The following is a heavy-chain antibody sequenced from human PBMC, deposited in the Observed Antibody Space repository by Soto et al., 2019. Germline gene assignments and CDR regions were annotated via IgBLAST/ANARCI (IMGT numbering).Heavy chain of an antibody. CDR3: ARGLYDSSGYHFDY. CDR1: GGSISSYY. Sequence: QVQLQESGPGLVKPSETLSLACTVSGGSISSYYCSWIRQPPGKGLEWIGYIYYSGSTNYNPSLTRRVTMSVDTSKNQFSLKLSSVTAADTAVYYCARGLYDSSGYHFDYWGQGTLVTVSS. D-gene: IGHD3-22*01. CDR2: IYYSGST. J-gene: IGHJ4*02. V-gene: IGHV4-59*01.